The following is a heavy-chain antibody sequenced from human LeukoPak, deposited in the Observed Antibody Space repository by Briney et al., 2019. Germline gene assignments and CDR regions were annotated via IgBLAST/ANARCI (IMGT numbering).Heavy chain of an antibody. J-gene: IGHJ4*02. CDR2: ISGSGGGT. CDR3: AKDVNQWLATGYFDY. Sequence: GSLRLSCPASGFTFSSYAMSWVRQAPGKGLEWVSGISGSGGGTYYADSVKGRFTISRDNSKNTLFLQMNSLRAEDTAVYYCAKDVNQWLATGYFDYWGQGTLVTVSS. CDR1: GFTFSSYA. D-gene: IGHD6-19*01. V-gene: IGHV3-23*01.